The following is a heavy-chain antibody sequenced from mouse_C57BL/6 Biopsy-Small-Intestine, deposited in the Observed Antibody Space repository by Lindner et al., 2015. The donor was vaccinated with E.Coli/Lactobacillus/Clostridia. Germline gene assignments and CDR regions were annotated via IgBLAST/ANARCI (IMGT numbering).Heavy chain of an antibody. Sequence: VQLQESGPELVKPGASVKISCKASGYAFSSSWMNWVKQRPGKGLEWIGRIYPGDGDPNYNGKFKGKATLTADKSSSTTYMQLSSLTSEDSAVYFCARGARMDYWGQGTSVTVSS. J-gene: IGHJ4*01. CDR2: IYPGDGDP. V-gene: IGHV1-82*01. CDR1: GYAFSSSW. CDR3: ARGARMDY. D-gene: IGHD3-1*01.